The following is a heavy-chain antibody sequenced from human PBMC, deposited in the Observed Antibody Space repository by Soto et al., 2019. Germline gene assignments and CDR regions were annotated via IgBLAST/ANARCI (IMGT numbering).Heavy chain of an antibody. CDR3: ATGAFTIFGVVTPFDY. D-gene: IGHD3-3*01. Sequence: AASVKVSCKASGFTFTSSAMQWVRQARGQRLEWIGWIVVGSGNTNYAQKFQERVTITRDMSTSTAYMELSSLRSEDTAVYYCATGAFTIFGVVTPFDYWGQGTLVTVSS. V-gene: IGHV1-58*02. CDR1: GFTFTSSA. CDR2: IVVGSGNT. J-gene: IGHJ4*02.